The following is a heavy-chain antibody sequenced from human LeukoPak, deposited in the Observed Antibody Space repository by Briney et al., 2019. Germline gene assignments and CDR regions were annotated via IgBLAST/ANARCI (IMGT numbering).Heavy chain of an antibody. J-gene: IGHJ4*02. V-gene: IGHV5-51*01. CDR1: GYTFSSYW. CDR3: ARRDYGGKHFDY. D-gene: IGHD4-23*01. CDR2: IYPGDSDT. Sequence: GESLKISCKGSGYTFSSYWIAWVRQMPGKGLGWMGIIYPGDSDTRYSTSFQGQVTISADKSISTAYLQWSSLKASDTAMYYCARRDYGGKHFDYWGQGTLVTVSS.